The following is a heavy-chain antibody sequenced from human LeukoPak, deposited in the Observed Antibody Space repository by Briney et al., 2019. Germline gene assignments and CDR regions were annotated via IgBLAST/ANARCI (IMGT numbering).Heavy chain of an antibody. V-gene: IGHV3-7*01. CDR3: ARDNGYFSVDY. CDR2: IKQDESEK. D-gene: IGHD3-22*01. J-gene: IGHJ4*02. Sequence: GGSLRLSCAASGFTFSSYWMTWARQAPGKGLEWVAYIKQDESEKYYGDSVRGRFTISRDNAQNSLYLQMNSLRAEDTAVYYCARDNGYFSVDYWGQGTLVTVSS. CDR1: GFTFSSYW.